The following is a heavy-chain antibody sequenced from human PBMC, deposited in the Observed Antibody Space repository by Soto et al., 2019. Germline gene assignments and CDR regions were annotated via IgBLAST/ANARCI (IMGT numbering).Heavy chain of an antibody. CDR1: GGSISSSSYY. V-gene: IGHV4-39*01. Sequence: SETLSLTCTVSGGSISSSSYYWGWIRQPPGKGLEWIGSIYYSGRTYYNPSLKSRATISVDTPKNQFSLKLSSVTAADTAVYYCARRQSGSYQVDYWGQGTLVTVSS. CDR2: IYYSGRT. J-gene: IGHJ4*02. CDR3: ARRQSGSYQVDY. D-gene: IGHD1-26*01.